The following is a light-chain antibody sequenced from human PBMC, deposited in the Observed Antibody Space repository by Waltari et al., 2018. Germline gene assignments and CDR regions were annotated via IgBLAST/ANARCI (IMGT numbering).Light chain of an antibody. J-gene: IGKJ5*01. CDR2: DTS. V-gene: IGKV3-11*01. CDR3: QQRRDWPIT. Sequence: EIVLTQSPATLSLSPGDRATLPCRASPSVSSYLALYQQKPGQAPRLLIYDTSNRATGIPARFSGSGSGADFTLTISSLESEDFAVYYCQQRRDWPITFGQGTRLEIK. CDR1: PSVSSY.